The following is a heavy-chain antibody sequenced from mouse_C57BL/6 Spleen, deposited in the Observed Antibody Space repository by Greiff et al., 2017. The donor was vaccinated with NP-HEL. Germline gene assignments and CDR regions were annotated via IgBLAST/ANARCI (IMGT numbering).Heavy chain of an antibody. CDR1: GYTFTSYW. J-gene: IGHJ3*01. V-gene: IGHV1-50*01. D-gene: IGHD1-1*01. CDR2: IDPSDSYT. CDR3: ARRVTTVVATPFAY. Sequence: QVQLQQPGAELVKPGASVKLSCKASGYTFTSYWMQWVKQRPGQGLEWIGEIDPSDSYTNYNQKFTGKATLTVDTSSSTAYMQLSSLISEDSAVYYGARRVTTVVATPFAYWGKGTLVTVSA.